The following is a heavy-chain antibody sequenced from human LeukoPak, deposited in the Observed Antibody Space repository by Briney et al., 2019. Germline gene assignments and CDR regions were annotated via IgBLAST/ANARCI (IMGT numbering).Heavy chain of an antibody. CDR1: GGYISSYY. Sequence: PSETLSLTCTVSGGYISSYYWSWIRQPPGKGLEWIEYIYYSGSTNYNPSLKSRVTISVDTSKNQFSLKLSSVTAADTAVYYCARDPTVANPRRDDAFDIWGPGTMVTVSS. V-gene: IGHV4-59*01. J-gene: IGHJ3*02. CDR2: IYYSGST. D-gene: IGHD5-12*01. CDR3: ARDPTVANPRRDDAFDI.